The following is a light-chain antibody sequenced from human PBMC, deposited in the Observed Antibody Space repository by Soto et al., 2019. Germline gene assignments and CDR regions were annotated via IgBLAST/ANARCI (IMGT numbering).Light chain of an antibody. CDR1: QSVGSNY. CDR2: IAS. Sequence: EIVLTQSPGTLSLSPGERATLSCRASQSVGSNYLAWYQQKPGQAPRLLIYIASGRAAGIPDRFSGSGSGTDFALTISSVEPEDFAVYYCQEYGTSPWTFGQGTKVEIK. V-gene: IGKV3-20*01. J-gene: IGKJ1*01. CDR3: QEYGTSPWT.